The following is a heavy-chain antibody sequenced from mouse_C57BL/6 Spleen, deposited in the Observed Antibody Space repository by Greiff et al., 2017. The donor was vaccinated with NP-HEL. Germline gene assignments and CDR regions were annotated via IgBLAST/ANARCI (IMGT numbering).Heavy chain of an antibody. D-gene: IGHD2-4*01. CDR1: GYTFTSYW. J-gene: IGHJ4*01. CDR2: IDPSDSYT. V-gene: IGHV1-50*01. Sequence: QVQLQQPGAELVKPGASVKLSCKASGYTFTSYWMQWVKQRPGQGLEWIGEIDPSDSYTTYNQKFKGKATLTVDTSSSTAYMQLSSLTSEDSAVYYCARWEIKRGCYAMDYWGQGTSVTVSS. CDR3: ARWEIKRGCYAMDY.